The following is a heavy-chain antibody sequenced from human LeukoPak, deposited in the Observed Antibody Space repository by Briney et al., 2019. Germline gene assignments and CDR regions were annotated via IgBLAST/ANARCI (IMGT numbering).Heavy chain of an antibody. CDR2: INPSGGST. J-gene: IGHJ4*02. V-gene: IGHV1-46*01. CDR1: GYTFTSYY. CDR3: ARDDPGYWELLPIDY. Sequence: ASVKVSCKASGYTFTSYYMHWVRQAPGQGLEWMGIINPSGGSTSYAQKFQGRVTMTRDTSTSTVYMELSSLRSGDTAVYYCARDDPGYWELLPIDYWGQGTLVTVSS. D-gene: IGHD1-26*01.